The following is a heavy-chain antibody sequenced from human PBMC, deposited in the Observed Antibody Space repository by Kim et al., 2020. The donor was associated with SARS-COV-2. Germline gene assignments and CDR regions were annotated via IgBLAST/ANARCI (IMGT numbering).Heavy chain of an antibody. J-gene: IGHJ6*02. CDR1: GGSISSYY. CDR2: IYYSGST. D-gene: IGHD3-9*01. CDR3: ARHGLPTPINYDILTGYVTNYYYYYGMDV. V-gene: IGHV4-59*08. Sequence: SQTLSLTCTVSGGSISSYYWSWIRQPPGKGLEWIGYIYYSGSTNYNPSLKSRVTISVDTPKNQFSLKLSSVTAADTAVYYCARHGLPTPINYDILTGYVTNYYYYYGMDVWGQGTTVTVSS.